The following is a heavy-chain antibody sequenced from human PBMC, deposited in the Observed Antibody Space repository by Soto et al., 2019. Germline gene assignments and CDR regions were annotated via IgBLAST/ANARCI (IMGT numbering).Heavy chain of an antibody. CDR3: ASELMPLTNAWYFDL. CDR2: IFDSGST. V-gene: IGHV4-30-4*01. D-gene: IGHD2-2*01. CDR1: GGSISGGVHS. J-gene: IGHJ2*01. Sequence: QVQLQESGPGLVKPSETLSLTCTVSGGSISGGVHSWSWIRQPPGKGLEGIGHIFDSGSTYYNPSLKSRLTISADTSKIQFSLRLSTLTAADTAVYYCASELMPLTNAWYFDLWCRGNLVNVSS.